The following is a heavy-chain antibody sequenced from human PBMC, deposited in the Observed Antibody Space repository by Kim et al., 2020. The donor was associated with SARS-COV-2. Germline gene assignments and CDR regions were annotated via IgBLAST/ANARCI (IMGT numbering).Heavy chain of an antibody. J-gene: IGHJ6*02. D-gene: IGHD6-13*01. V-gene: IGHV7-4-1*02. CDR1: GYTFTSYA. Sequence: ASVKVSCKASGYTFTSYAMNWVRQAPGQGLEWMGWINTNTGNPTYAQGFKGRFVFSLDTSVSTAYLQISSLKAEDTAVYYCARVGGAAAYGPYYYYGMDVWGQGTTVTVSS. CDR2: INTNTGNP. CDR3: ARVGGAAAYGPYYYYGMDV.